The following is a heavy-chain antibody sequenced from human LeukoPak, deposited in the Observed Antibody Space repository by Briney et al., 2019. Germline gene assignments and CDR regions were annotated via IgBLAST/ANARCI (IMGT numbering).Heavy chain of an antibody. J-gene: IGHJ4*02. V-gene: IGHV3-21*01. D-gene: IGHD5-18*01. CDR2: ISSSSSYI. Sequence: GGSLRLSCAASGFTFSSYSMNWVRQAPGKGLEWVSSISSSSSYIYYADSVKGRFTISRDNAKNSLYLQMNSLRAEDTVVYYCAKDLAHSYGYGDYWGQGTLVTVSS. CDR3: AKDLAHSYGYGDY. CDR1: GFTFSSYS.